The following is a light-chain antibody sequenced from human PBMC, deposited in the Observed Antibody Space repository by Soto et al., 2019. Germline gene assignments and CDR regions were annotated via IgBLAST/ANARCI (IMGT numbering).Light chain of an antibody. V-gene: IGKV1D-12*01. CDR2: GAS. CDR3: QQADTFPIT. J-gene: IGKJ5*01. CDR1: QDISRR. Sequence: DIQMTQSPSSVSASVGDRVTITCRANQDISRRLAWYQQKPGKAPNLLIYGASSLQSGVPSRFSGSGSGTDFTLTITSLQPEDFATCYCQQADTFPITFGQGTRMEIK.